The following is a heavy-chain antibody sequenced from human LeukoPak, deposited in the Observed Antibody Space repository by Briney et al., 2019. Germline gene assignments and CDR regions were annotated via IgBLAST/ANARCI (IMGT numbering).Heavy chain of an antibody. J-gene: IGHJ4*02. CDR3: ARGGGDCGSTSCFLTPIDY. V-gene: IGHV3-33*01. CDR2: IWYDGSNK. CDR1: GFTFSSYG. D-gene: IGHD2-2*01. Sequence: GGSLRLSCAASGFTFSSYGMHWVRQAPGKGLEWVAVIWYDGSNKYYADSVKGRFTISRDNSKNTLYLQMSSLRAEDTAVYSCARGGGDCGSTSCFLTPIDYWGQGTLVTVPS.